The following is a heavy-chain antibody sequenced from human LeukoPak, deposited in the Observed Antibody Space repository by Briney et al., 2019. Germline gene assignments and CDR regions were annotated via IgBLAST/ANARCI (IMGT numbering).Heavy chain of an antibody. J-gene: IGHJ3*02. Sequence: SETLSLTCAVSGGSISSGTYSWTWMRQPPGKGLERIGYIYNSGSTFNNPSLNSRVTISVDTSKNQFSLKLSSVTAADTAMYYCAREGGNCSGGSCYSGAFDIWGQGTLVTVSS. CDR1: GGSISSGTYS. CDR3: AREGGNCSGGSCYSGAFDI. V-gene: IGHV4-30-4*07. CDR2: IYNSGST. D-gene: IGHD2-15*01.